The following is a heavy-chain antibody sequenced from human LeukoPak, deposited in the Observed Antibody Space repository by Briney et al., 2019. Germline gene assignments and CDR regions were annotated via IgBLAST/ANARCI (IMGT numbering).Heavy chain of an antibody. CDR2: TRSKAYGGTT. CDR1: GFTFSSYE. D-gene: IGHD1-20*01. J-gene: IGHJ4*02. Sequence: GGSLRLSCAASGFTFSSYEMNWVRQAPGKGLEWVGFTRSKAYGGTTEYAASVKGRFTISRDDSKSIAYLQMNSLKTEDTAVYYCTAYNWNDVAFDYWGQGTLVTVSS. CDR3: TAYNWNDVAFDY. V-gene: IGHV3-49*04.